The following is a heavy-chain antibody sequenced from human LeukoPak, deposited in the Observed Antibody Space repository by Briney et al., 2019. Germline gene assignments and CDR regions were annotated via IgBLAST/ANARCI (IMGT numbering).Heavy chain of an antibody. J-gene: IGHJ5*02. Sequence: PSETLSLTCSVSGGSISSYYWSWIRQPPGKGLEWIGYIYYSGRTNYNPSLKSRVTISVDTSKNQFSLKLSSVTAADTAVYYCASTYYGSGSYYGWFDPWGQGTLVTVSS. CDR1: GGSISSYY. D-gene: IGHD3-10*01. CDR2: IYYSGRT. V-gene: IGHV4-59*01. CDR3: ASTYYGSGSYYGWFDP.